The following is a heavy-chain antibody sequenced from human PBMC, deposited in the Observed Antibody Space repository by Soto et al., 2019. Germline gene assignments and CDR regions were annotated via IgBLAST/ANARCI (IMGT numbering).Heavy chain of an antibody. V-gene: IGHV1-8*01. J-gene: IGHJ4*02. Sequence: ASVKVACKAAGYTFTSYDINWVRQATGQGLEWMGWMNPNSGKAGYVEKFQGRVTMTRNTSIRTAYMELSSLRSEDTAVYYCATPSLGNWGQGTLVTVSS. CDR3: ATPSLGN. CDR2: MNPNSGKA. CDR1: GYTFTSYD.